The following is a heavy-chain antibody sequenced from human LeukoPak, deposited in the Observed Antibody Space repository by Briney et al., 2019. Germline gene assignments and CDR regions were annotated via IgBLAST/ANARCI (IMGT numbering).Heavy chain of an antibody. V-gene: IGHV3-7*01. J-gene: IGHJ3*02. D-gene: IGHD2-2*01. CDR2: IFQDGNEK. Sequence: GGSLRLSCAASGSTLSTSWMSWVRQAPGKGLEWVANIFQDGNEKYYVDSVKGRFTISRDNAKNSLYLQMNSLRVEDTAVYYCARTIVEVRAASDVFDIWGQGTMVTVSS. CDR3: ARTIVEVRAASDVFDI. CDR1: GSTLSTSW.